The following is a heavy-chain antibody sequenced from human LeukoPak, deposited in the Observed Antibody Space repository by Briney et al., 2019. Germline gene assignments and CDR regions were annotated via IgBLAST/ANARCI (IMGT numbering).Heavy chain of an antibody. V-gene: IGHV1-69*13. D-gene: IGHD4-11*01. CDR3: ARGLTASNSPWFDP. Sequence: ASVKVSCKASGGTFSSYAISWVRQAPGQGLEWMGGIIPIFGTANYAQKFQGRVTITADESTSTAYMELSSLRSEDTAVYYCARGLTASNSPWFDPWGQGTLVTVSS. J-gene: IGHJ5*02. CDR2: IIPIFGTA. CDR1: GGTFSSYA.